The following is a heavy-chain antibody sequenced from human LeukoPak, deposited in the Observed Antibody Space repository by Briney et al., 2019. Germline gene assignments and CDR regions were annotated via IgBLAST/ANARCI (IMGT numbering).Heavy chain of an antibody. V-gene: IGHV3-23*01. J-gene: IGHJ4*02. CDR1: GFTFNNYA. Sequence: PGGSLRLSCAASGFTFNNYAMSWVRQAPGKGLEWVSSIHGSDDVGTYYADSVRGRFTISRDNSRNTLYLQMNSLRAEDTAVYYCAKDSGYYYDSSGYYYFDYWGQGTLVTVSS. CDR3: AKDSGYYYDSSGYYYFDY. D-gene: IGHD3-22*01. CDR2: IHGSDDVGT.